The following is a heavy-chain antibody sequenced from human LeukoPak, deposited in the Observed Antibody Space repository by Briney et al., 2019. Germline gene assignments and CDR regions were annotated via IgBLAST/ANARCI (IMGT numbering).Heavy chain of an antibody. J-gene: IGHJ4*02. D-gene: IGHD3-22*01. CDR2: INHSGST. V-gene: IGHV4-38-2*02. CDR3: ARAPFSIHLTHYYDSSGYYYDY. Sequence: SETLSLTCTVSGYSISTGYYRDWIRPPPGKGLEWIGEINHSGSTNYNPSLKSRVTISVDTSKNQFSLKLSSVTAADTAVYYCARAPFSIHLTHYYDSSGYYYDYWGQGTLVTVSS. CDR1: GYSISTGYY.